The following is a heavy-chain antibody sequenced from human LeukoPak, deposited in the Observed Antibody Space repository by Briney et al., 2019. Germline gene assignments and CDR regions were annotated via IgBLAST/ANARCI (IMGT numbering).Heavy chain of an antibody. Sequence: GGSLRLSCTASESTFSSFPMSWVRQAPGRGLEWISSISSSGSHIYYADSLKGRFTVSRDNAKNSLYVQMNSLRAEDTVVYYCAKIGVSGHWYFDLWGRGTLVTVSS. CDR3: AKIGVSGHWYFDL. D-gene: IGHD5/OR15-5a*01. V-gene: IGHV3-21*01. J-gene: IGHJ2*01. CDR1: ESTFSSFP. CDR2: ISSSGSHI.